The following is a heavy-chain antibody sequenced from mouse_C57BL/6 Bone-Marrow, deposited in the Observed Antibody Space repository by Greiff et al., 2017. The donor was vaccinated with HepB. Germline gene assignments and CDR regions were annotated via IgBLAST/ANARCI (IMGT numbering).Heavy chain of an antibody. J-gene: IGHJ4*01. V-gene: IGHV1-82*01. CDR3: ARDGSSLMDY. Sequence: QVTLKVSGPELVKPGASVKISCKASGYAFSSSWMNWVKQRPGKGLEWIGRIYPGDGDTNYNGKFKGKATLTADKSSSTAYMQLSSLTSEDSAVYFCARDGSSLMDYWGQGTSVTVSS. CDR2: IYPGDGDT. CDR1: GYAFSSSW. D-gene: IGHD1-1*01.